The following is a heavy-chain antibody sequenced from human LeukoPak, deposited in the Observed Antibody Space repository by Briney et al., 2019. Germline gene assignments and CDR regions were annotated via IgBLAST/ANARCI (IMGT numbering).Heavy chain of an antibody. J-gene: IGHJ4*02. CDR3: AATGTAAGAADFDY. CDR2: INHSGST. D-gene: IGHD6-19*01. Sequence: SETLSLTCAVYGGSFSGYYWSWIRQPPGKGLEWIGEINHSGSTNYNPSLKSRVTISVDTSKNQFSPKLSSVTAADTAVYYCAATGTAAGAADFDYWGQGTLVTVSS. V-gene: IGHV4-34*01. CDR1: GGSFSGYY.